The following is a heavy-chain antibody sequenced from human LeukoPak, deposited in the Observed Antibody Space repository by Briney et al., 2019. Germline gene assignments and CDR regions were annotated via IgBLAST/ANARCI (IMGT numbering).Heavy chain of an antibody. CDR2: ITSDNSTI. V-gene: IGHV3-48*01. CDR3: ARGSMALDY. CDR1: GFTFISYS. Sequence: GGSLRLSCAASGFTFISYSMNWVRQAPGRRLEWLSYITSDNSTIYYADSVKGRFTISRDNAKNSVFLQMNSLRAEDTAVYYCARGSMALDYWGQGTLLTVSS. J-gene: IGHJ4*02. D-gene: IGHD2/OR15-2a*01.